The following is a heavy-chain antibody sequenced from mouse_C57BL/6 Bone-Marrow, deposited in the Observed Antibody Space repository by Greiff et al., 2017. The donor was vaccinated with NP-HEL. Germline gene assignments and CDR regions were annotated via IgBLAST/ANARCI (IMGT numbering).Heavy chain of an antibody. Sequence: EVKLEESGGGLVKPGGSLKLSCAASGFTFRSYTMSWVRPTPEKRLEWVATICGGGGNTYYPESVKGRFTISIDNSKNTLYLRMRSLRSEDMDLYYSARHELGRYFDYWGQGTTLTVSS. CDR3: ARHELGRYFDY. CDR2: ICGGGGNT. J-gene: IGHJ2*01. D-gene: IGHD4-1*01. V-gene: IGHV5-9*01. CDR1: GFTFRSYT.